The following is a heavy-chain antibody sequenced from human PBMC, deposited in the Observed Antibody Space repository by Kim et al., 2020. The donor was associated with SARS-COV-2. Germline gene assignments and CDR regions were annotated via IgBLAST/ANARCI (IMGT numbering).Heavy chain of an antibody. V-gene: IGHV4-59*01. CDR1: GGSISSYY. J-gene: IGHJ5*02. CDR3: ARDDSSGYFCCFDS. D-gene: IGHD3-22*01. CDR2: IYYSGST. Sequence: SETLSLTCTVSGGSISSYYWSWIRQPPRKGLEWIGHIYYSGSTNYTPSLKSRVTISVDTSKNSFSLKLRSVTTPDTAVYYCARDDSSGYFCCFDSCGQG.